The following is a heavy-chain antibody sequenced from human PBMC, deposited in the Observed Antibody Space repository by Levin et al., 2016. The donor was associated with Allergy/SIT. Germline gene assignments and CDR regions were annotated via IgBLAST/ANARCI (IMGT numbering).Heavy chain of an antibody. V-gene: IGHV4-30-4*01. CDR3: ARGRGYPPNYFDY. CDR2: FYHSGSS. J-gene: IGHJ4*02. D-gene: IGHD3-22*01. CDR1: GGSITSGDYY. Sequence: LRLSCTVSGGSITSGDYYWSWVRQPPGKGLEWIGYFYHSGSSYCDPSLKSRVTISIDTSKSQFSLNVSSVTAADTAVYFCARGRGYPPNYFDYWGQGTLVTVSS.